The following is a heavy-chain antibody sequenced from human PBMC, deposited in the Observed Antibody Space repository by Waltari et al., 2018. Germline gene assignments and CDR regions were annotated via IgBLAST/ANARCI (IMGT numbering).Heavy chain of an antibody. D-gene: IGHD5-18*01. V-gene: IGHV5-51*03. Sequence: EVQLEQSGAEVKKPGESLKLSCKGLGYNFNSHYIAWLRQTPGKGLEWMGLIYPGNSDIRYSPSFQGQVTFSADKSISADYLQWSSLKASDTAIYYCARQNSYGYPYYGMDVWGPGTTVTVSS. CDR3: ARQNSYGYPYYGMDV. CDR1: GYNFNSHY. CDR2: IYPGNSDI. J-gene: IGHJ6*02.